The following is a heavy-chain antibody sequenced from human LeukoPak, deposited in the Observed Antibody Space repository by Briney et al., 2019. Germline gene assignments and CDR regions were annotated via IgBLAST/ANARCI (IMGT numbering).Heavy chain of an antibody. CDR1: GYTFTGNY. V-gene: IGHV1-18*04. Sequence: ASVKVSCKASGYTFTGNYMHWVRQAPGQGLEWMGWITAYNGNTDNAQNFQGRVTVTTDTSTSTAYMDLRNLRSDDTAVYYCAREGDGRSGEVRAFDIWGQGTMVTVCS. CDR3: AREGDGRSGEVRAFDI. J-gene: IGHJ3*02. CDR2: ITAYNGNT. D-gene: IGHD3-10*01.